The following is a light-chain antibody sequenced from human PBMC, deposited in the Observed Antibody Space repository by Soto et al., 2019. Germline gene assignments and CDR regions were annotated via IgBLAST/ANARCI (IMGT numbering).Light chain of an antibody. CDR3: ASLTTTNFV. CDR1: GSDVRTYNL. CDR2: EVS. J-gene: IGLJ1*01. V-gene: IGLV2-14*02. Sequence: QSVLTQPASVSGSPGQSITISCTVTGSDVRTYNLVSWYQQHPGKVPKLMISEVSNRPSGVSDRFSGSKSGNTASLTISGLQAEDEADYYCASLTTTNFVFGTGTKVTVL.